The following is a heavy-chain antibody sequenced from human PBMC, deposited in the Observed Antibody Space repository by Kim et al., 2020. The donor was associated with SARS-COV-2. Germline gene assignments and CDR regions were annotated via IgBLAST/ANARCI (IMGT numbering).Heavy chain of an antibody. Sequence: ASVKVSCKASGYTFTSYAMNWVRQAPGQGLEWMGWINTNTGNPTYAQGFTGRFVFSLDTSVSTAYLQISSLKAEDTAVYYCARPSSGWPHDAFDIWGQGTMVTVSS. J-gene: IGHJ3*02. V-gene: IGHV7-4-1*02. CDR2: INTNTGNP. CDR3: ARPSSGWPHDAFDI. D-gene: IGHD6-19*01. CDR1: GYTFTSYA.